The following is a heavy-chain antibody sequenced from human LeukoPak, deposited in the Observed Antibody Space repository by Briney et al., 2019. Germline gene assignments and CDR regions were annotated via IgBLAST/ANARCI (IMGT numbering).Heavy chain of an antibody. CDR1: GTSFSGYY. V-gene: IGHV4-34*01. D-gene: IGHD3-10*01. Sequence: PSETLSLTCAVYGTSFSGYYWSWIRQPPGKGLEWIGESNHSGSTNYNPSLKSRVTISVDTSKNQFSLKLSSVTAADTAVYYCARDSYYYGSGSYPFDYWGQGTLVTVSS. J-gene: IGHJ4*02. CDR2: SNHSGST. CDR3: ARDSYYYGSGSYPFDY.